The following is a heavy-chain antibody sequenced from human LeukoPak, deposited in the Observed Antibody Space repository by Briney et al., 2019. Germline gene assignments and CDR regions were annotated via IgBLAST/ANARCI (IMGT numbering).Heavy chain of an antibody. Sequence: ASVNVSCKASGYTFTSYAISWERQAPGQGLEWMGGIIPIFGTANYAQKFQGRVTITADESTSTAYMELSSLRSEDTALYYCARAWRPQYYTRYYYYGMDVWGQGTTVTVSS. CDR3: ARAWRPQYYTRYYYYGMDV. J-gene: IGHJ6*02. V-gene: IGHV1-69*13. CDR2: IIPIFGTA. D-gene: IGHD2-2*02. CDR1: GYTFTSYA.